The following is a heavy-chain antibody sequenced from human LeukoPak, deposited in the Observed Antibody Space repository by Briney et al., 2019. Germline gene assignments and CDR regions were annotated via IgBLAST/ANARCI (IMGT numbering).Heavy chain of an antibody. J-gene: IGHJ4*02. D-gene: IGHD2-21*02. Sequence: GGSLRLSCAASGFKFDDYGMSWVRQAPGKGLEWVSSINWNGGSTGYADSVKGRFTISRDNAKKSLYLQMNSLRDEDTAVYYCEKDLGGSGDYRPYWGQGSVVTVSS. CDR1: GFKFDDYG. CDR2: INWNGGST. V-gene: IGHV3-20*04. CDR3: EKDLGGSGDYRPY.